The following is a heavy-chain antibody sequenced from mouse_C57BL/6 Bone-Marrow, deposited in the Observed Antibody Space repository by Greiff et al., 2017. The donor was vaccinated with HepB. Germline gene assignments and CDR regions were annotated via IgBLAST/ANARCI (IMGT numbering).Heavy chain of an antibody. CDR2: IRLKSDNYAT. Sequence: EVMLVESGGGLVQPGGSMKLSCVASGFTFSNYWMNWVRQSPEKGLEWVAQIRLKSDNYATHYAESVKGRFTISRDDSKSSVYLQMNNLRAEDTGIYYCTRGLGRDYAMDYWGQGTSVTVSS. CDR3: TRGLGRDYAMDY. J-gene: IGHJ4*01. V-gene: IGHV6-3*01. CDR1: GFTFSNYW. D-gene: IGHD4-1*01.